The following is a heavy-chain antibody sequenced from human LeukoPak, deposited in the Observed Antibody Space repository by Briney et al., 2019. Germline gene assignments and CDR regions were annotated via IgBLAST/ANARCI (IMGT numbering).Heavy chain of an antibody. Sequence: PGGSLRLSCAASGFTFSSYSMNWVRQAPGKGLEWVSYISSSSSTIYYADSVKGRFTISRDNAKNSLYLQMNSLRAEDTAVYYCAGSTRWLLWFGELQDAFDIWGQGTMVTVSS. CDR1: GFTFSSYS. CDR2: ISSSSSTI. J-gene: IGHJ3*02. V-gene: IGHV3-48*01. D-gene: IGHD3-10*01. CDR3: AGSTRWLLWFGELQDAFDI.